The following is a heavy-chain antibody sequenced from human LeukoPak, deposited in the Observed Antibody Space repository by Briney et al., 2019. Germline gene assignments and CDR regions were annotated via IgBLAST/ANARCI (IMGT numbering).Heavy chain of an antibody. Sequence: GESLKISCKASGYSFTNYWIGWVRQMAGKGLEWMGIIYPDDSETRYSPSFQGQVTISADKSITTAYLQWSSLKASDTAMYFCARHRGDCTTTSCFHYYFDYWGQGTLVTVSS. CDR1: GYSFTNYW. J-gene: IGHJ4*02. CDR2: IYPDDSET. V-gene: IGHV5-51*01. CDR3: ARHRGDCTTTSCFHYYFDY. D-gene: IGHD2-2*01.